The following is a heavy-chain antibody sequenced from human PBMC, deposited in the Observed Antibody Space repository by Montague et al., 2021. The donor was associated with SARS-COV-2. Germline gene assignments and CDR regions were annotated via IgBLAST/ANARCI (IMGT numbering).Heavy chain of an antibody. CDR1: CGSIRSRY. V-gene: IGHV4-59*08. CDR2: TYHDGSA. D-gene: IGHD7-27*01. J-gene: IGHJ4*02. CDR3: ARHANWDWYYFDY. Sequence: SETLSLTCSVSCGSIRSRYWGAVRQRPRMKLEWSGYTYHDGSAKYNPSLKSRVTISVDTSKNQFSLKLSSVTAVDTAVYYCARHANWDWYYFDYWGQGTLVTVSS.